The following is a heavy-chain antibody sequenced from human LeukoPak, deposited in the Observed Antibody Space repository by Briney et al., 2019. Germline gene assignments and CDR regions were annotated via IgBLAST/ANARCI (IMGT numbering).Heavy chain of an antibody. CDR1: GFTVSSNY. Sequence: PGGSLRLSCAASGFTVSSNYMSWVRQAPGKGLEWVSVIYSGGSTYYADSVKGRFTISRDNSKNTLYLQMNSLRAEDTAVYYCARWIYDSSGYCDYWGQGTLVTVSS. D-gene: IGHD3-22*01. J-gene: IGHJ4*02. V-gene: IGHV3-53*01. CDR2: IYSGGST. CDR3: ARWIYDSSGYCDY.